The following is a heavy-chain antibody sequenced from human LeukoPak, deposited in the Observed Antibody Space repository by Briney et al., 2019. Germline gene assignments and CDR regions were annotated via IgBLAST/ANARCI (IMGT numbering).Heavy chain of an antibody. D-gene: IGHD3-3*01. Sequence: SETLSLTCTVSGGSISSYYWSWLRQPPGKGLEWIGYIYYSGSTNYNPSLKSRVTISVDTSKNQFSLKLSSVTAADTAVYYCARDSRSYYDPVAFDIWGQGTMVTVSS. CDR3: ARDSRSYYDPVAFDI. CDR2: IYYSGST. V-gene: IGHV4-59*01. J-gene: IGHJ3*02. CDR1: GGSISSYY.